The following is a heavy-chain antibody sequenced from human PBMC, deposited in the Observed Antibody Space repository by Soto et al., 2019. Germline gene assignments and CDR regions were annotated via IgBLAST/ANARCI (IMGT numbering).Heavy chain of an antibody. Sequence: ASVKVACKASGDTFTTSGISWVRQAPGQGLEWMGWISAYNGHTNYAQKYQGRVIMTTDTSTSTAYMELRSLRSDDTAVYYCAREYYYDSGSFYYYYYMYVWGEGTTVTVSS. CDR2: ISAYNGHT. J-gene: IGHJ6*03. CDR3: AREYYYDSGSFYYYYYMYV. V-gene: IGHV1-18*01. D-gene: IGHD3-10*01. CDR1: GDTFTTSG.